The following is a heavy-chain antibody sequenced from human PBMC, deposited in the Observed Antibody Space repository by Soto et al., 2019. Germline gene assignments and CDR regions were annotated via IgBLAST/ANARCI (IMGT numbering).Heavy chain of an antibody. D-gene: IGHD5-18*01. Sequence: GASVKVSCKASGYTFTNFGISWVRQAPGQGLEWMGGIIPIFGTANYAQKFQGRVTITADESTSTAYMELSSLRSEDTAVYYCARDDGGYRQAHYYGMDVWGQGTTVTVSS. V-gene: IGHV1-69*13. CDR1: GYTFTNFG. CDR2: IIPIFGTA. CDR3: ARDDGGYRQAHYYGMDV. J-gene: IGHJ6*02.